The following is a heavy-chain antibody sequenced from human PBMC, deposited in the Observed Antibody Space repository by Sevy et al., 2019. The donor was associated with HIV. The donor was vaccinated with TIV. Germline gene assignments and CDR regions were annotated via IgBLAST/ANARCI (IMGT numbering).Heavy chain of an antibody. CDR1: GFTFNYAW. D-gene: IGHD5-18*01. Sequence: GGSLRLSCAASGFTFNYAWMSWVRQAPGKGLGWVGRIKSKTDGGTTDYAAPVRGRFTISRDDSKTTLYLQMNSLKTEDTAVYYCTTDSGPSYGLSHWGQGTLVTVSS. J-gene: IGHJ4*02. CDR2: IKSKTDGGTT. V-gene: IGHV3-15*01. CDR3: TTDSGPSYGLSH.